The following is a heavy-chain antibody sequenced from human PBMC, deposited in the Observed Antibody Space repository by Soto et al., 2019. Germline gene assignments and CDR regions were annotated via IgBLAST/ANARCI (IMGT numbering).Heavy chain of an antibody. CDR3: AKSHDYVWGSYRYHHYCGMDV. V-gene: IGHV3-23*01. Sequence: EVQLLESGGGLVQPGGSLRLSCAASGFTFSSYAMSWVRQAPGKGLEWVSAISGSGGSTYYADSVKGRFTISRDNSKNTLYLQMHSMRAEDTAVYYWAKSHDYVWGSYRYHHYCGMDVWGQGTTVTVSS. J-gene: IGHJ6*02. D-gene: IGHD3-16*02. CDR2: ISGSGGST. CDR1: GFTFSSYA.